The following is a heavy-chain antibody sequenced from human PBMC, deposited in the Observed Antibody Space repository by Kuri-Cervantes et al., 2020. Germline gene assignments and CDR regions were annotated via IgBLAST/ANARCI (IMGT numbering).Heavy chain of an antibody. CDR1: GFTFSSYE. CDR3: ARENSGSYPIDY. V-gene: IGHV3-48*03. D-gene: IGHD1-26*01. J-gene: IGHJ4*02. CDR2: ISSSGSTI. Sequence: GESLKISCAASGFTFSSYEMSWVRQAPGKGLEWVSYISSSGSTIYYADSVKGRFTISRDYAKNSLYLQMNSLRDEDTAVYYCARENSGSYPIDYWGQGTLVTVSS.